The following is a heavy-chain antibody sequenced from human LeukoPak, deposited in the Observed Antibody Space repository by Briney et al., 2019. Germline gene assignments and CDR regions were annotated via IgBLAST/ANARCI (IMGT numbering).Heavy chain of an antibody. Sequence: GSLRLSCAATGFTFSDYYMTWIRQAQGKGLEWVSHIINSESIIHYADSVRGRFTISRDNGNNSLYLQMNSLRAEDTAIYYYARVFVGGWGSYWYYFDQWGQGTLAIVSS. V-gene: IGHV3-11*01. CDR2: IINSESII. CDR3: ARVFVGGWGSYWYYFDQ. CDR1: GFTFSDYY. J-gene: IGHJ4*02. D-gene: IGHD3-10*01.